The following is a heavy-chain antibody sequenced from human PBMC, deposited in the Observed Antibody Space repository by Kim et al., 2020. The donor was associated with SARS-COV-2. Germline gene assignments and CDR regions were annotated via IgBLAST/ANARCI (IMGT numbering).Heavy chain of an antibody. CDR1: GFTFSNAW. J-gene: IGHJ5*02. Sequence: GGSLRLSCAASGFTFSNAWMSWVRQAPGKGLEWVGRIKSKTDDGTAAYGAPVKGRFTISRDDSRNTLYLQMNSLTIEDTAVYYCTIEITWDVRPPPPWGQGSLVTVSS. D-gene: IGHD1-26*01. CDR3: TIEITWDVRPPPP. CDR2: IKSKTDDGTA. V-gene: IGHV3-15*01.